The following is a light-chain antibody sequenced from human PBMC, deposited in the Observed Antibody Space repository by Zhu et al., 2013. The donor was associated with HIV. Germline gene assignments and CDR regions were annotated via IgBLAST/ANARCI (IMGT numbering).Light chain of an antibody. CDR1: QDISNY. V-gene: IGKV1-33*01. J-gene: IGKJ1*01. CDR3: QQYGSSPRT. Sequence: DIQMTQSPSSLSASVGDRVTITCQASQDISNYLNWYQQKPGKAPKLLIYDASNLETGVPSRFSGSGSGTDFTLTISRLEPEDFAVYYCQQYGSSPRTFGQGTKVE. CDR2: DAS.